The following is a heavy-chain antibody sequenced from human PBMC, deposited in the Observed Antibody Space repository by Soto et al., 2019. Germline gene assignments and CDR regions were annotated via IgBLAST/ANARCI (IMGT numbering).Heavy chain of an antibody. V-gene: IGHV3-53*01. J-gene: IGHJ4*02. CDR3: HGYGY. CDR1: GFTVRANY. CDR2: IYSGGTT. D-gene: IGHD5-12*01. Sequence: EVQLVESGGGLIQPGGSLRLSCAVSGFTVRANYMSWVRQAPGKGLEWVSVIYSGGTTHYADAVKGRFIISRDISKNTLYLQMNILRAEDTAVYYCHGYGYWGQGTLVTVSS.